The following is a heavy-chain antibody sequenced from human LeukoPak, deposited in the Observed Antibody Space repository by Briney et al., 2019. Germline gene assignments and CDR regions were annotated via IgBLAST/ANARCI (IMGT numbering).Heavy chain of an antibody. J-gene: IGHJ3*02. CDR2: INWNGGST. CDR3: ARDAHFGGVFDI. V-gene: IGHV3-20*04. D-gene: IGHD2-21*01. Sequence: RSGGSLRLSCAASGFTFDDYAMSWVRQAPGKGLEWVSGINWNGGSTGYVDPVKGRFAISRDNAKNSLYLQMNSLRGEDTALYYCARDAHFGGVFDIWGQGTMVTVSS. CDR1: GFTFDDYA.